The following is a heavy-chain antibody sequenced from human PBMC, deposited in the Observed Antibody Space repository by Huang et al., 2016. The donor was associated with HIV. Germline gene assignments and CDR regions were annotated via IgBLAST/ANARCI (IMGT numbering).Heavy chain of an antibody. CDR2: IYYSGST. CDR1: GGSISSTSYY. CDR3: ARHSSYLSYYYRSGNPRYYFDF. J-gene: IGHJ4*02. Sequence: QLQLQESGPGLVKPSETLSLTCTVSGGSISSTSYYWGWIRQPPGKGLEWIGSIYYSGSTYYNPSLESRVTISVDTSKNQFSRKRSSVTAADTAVYYCARHSSYLSYYYRSGNPRYYFDFWGQGTLVTVSS. D-gene: IGHD3-10*01. V-gene: IGHV4-39*01.